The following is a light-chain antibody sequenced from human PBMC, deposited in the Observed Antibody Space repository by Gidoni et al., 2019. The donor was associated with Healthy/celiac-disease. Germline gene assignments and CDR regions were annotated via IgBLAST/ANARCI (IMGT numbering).Light chain of an antibody. V-gene: IGKV1-5*03. J-gene: IGKJ4*01. CDR2: KAS. CDR1: QRISSW. CDR3: QQYNNDPLT. Sequence: IHVTQSPSTLSASLGDRVTITTRASQRISSWLAWYQQKPGKGPKLLIYKASSLESGVPSRFSGSGSGTEFTLTISSLQPDDFATYYCQQYNNDPLTFGGGTKVEIK.